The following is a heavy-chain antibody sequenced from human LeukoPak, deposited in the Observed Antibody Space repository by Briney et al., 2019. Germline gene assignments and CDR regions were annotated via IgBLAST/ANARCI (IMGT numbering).Heavy chain of an antibody. CDR3: ARLGLGVAVAGKGWFDP. D-gene: IGHD6-19*01. Sequence: GESLKISCKGSGYSFTSYWIGWVRQMPGKGLGGMGIIYPGDSDTRYSPSFQGQVTISADKSISTAYLQWSSLKASDTAMYYCARLGLGVAVAGKGWFDPWGQGTLVTVSS. J-gene: IGHJ5*02. CDR2: IYPGDSDT. V-gene: IGHV5-51*01. CDR1: GYSFTSYW.